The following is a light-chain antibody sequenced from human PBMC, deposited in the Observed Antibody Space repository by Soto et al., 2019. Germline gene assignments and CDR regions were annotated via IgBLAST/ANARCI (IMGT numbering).Light chain of an antibody. CDR1: SGHSSYI. Sequence: QLVLTQSSSASASLGSSVKLTCTLSSGHSSYIIAWHQQQPGKAPRYLMKLEGSGSYNKGSGVPDRFSGSSSGADRYLTISNLQFEDEANYYCGTWDSNTRVFGGGTKLTVL. V-gene: IGLV4-60*02. J-gene: IGLJ2*01. CDR2: LEGSGSY. CDR3: GTWDSNTRV.